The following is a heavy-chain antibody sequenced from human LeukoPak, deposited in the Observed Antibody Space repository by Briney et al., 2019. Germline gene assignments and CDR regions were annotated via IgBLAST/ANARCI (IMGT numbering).Heavy chain of an antibody. Sequence: ASVKVSCKASGYTFTGYYMHWVRQAPGQGLEWMGRINPNSGGTNYAQKFQGRVTMTRDTSISTAYMELSRLRSGDTAGYYCGKSGIYGSGSFYYMDGWGKGTTVTVSS. V-gene: IGHV1-2*06. CDR3: GKSGIYGSGSFYYMDG. D-gene: IGHD3-10*01. J-gene: IGHJ6*03. CDR1: GYTFTGYY. CDR2: INPNSGGT.